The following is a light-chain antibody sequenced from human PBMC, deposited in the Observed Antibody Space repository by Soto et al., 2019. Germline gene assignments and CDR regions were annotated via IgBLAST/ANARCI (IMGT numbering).Light chain of an antibody. CDR1: QSVSIW. Sequence: DIQMTQSPSTLSASVGDRVTITCRARQSVSIWVAWYQQKPGRAPKLLIFDGMYLENGVPSRFSDDGSETEFTLTISGLQPDDFATYYCQQYSGNSFTFGQGTKLEI. V-gene: IGKV1-5*01. CDR3: QQYSGNSFT. J-gene: IGKJ2*01. CDR2: DGM.